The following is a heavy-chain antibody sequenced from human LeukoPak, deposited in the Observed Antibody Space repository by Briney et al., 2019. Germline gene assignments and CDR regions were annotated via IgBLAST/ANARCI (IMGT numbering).Heavy chain of an antibody. CDR3: AKGVTMIVVVKNTPDY. V-gene: IGHV3-30*02. Sequence: PGGSLRLSCAASGFTFSSYGMHWVRQAPGKGLEWVAFIRYDGSNKYYADSVKGRFTISRDNSKNTLYLQMNSLRAEDTAVYYCAKGVTMIVVVKNTPDYWGQGTLVTVSS. CDR2: IRYDGSNK. J-gene: IGHJ4*02. D-gene: IGHD3-22*01. CDR1: GFTFSSYG.